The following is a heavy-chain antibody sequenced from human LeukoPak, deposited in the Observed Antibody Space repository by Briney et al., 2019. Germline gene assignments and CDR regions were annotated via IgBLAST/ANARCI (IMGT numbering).Heavy chain of an antibody. Sequence: PSETLSLTCAVYGGSFSGYYWSWIRQPPGKGLEWIGEINHSGSTNYNPSLKSRVTISVDTSKNQFSLKLSSVTAADTAVYYCARGNRSPFFFGAFDIWGQGTMVTVSS. CDR2: INHSGST. CDR1: GGSFSGYY. D-gene: IGHD2/OR15-2a*01. CDR3: ARGNRSPFFFGAFDI. V-gene: IGHV4-34*01. J-gene: IGHJ3*02.